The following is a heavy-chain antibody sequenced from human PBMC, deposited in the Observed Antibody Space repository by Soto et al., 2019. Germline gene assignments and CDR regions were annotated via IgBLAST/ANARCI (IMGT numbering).Heavy chain of an antibody. Sequence: QVQLVQSGAEVKKPVSSVKVSFKASGGTFSSYAISWVRQAPGQGLEWMGGIIPIFGTANYAQKFQGRVTITADKSTSTAYMELSSLRSEDTAVYYCARELVRAAAGTYYYYGMDVWGQGTTVTVSS. CDR2: IIPIFGTA. D-gene: IGHD6-13*01. J-gene: IGHJ6*02. CDR1: GGTFSSYA. CDR3: ARELVRAAAGTYYYYGMDV. V-gene: IGHV1-69*06.